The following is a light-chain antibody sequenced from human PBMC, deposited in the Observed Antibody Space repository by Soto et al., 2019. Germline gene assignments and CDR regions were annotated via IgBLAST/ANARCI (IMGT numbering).Light chain of an antibody. Sequence: QSALTQPRSVSGSPGQSVTISCTGSSSDVGGYDSVSWYQHHPGKAPKLMIYDVTKRPSGVPDRFSGFKSGNTASLTISGLQAEDEADYYCCSYAGSYTWVFGGGTQLTVL. J-gene: IGLJ7*01. CDR3: CSYAGSYTWV. CDR1: SSDVGGYDS. V-gene: IGLV2-11*01. CDR2: DVT.